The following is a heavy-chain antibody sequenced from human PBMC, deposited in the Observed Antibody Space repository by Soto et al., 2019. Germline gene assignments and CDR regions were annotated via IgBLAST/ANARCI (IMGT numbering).Heavy chain of an antibody. D-gene: IGHD3-10*01. V-gene: IGHV3-30*03. CDR3: GGGQYYFDY. CDR1: GFPFTSYG. CDR2: ISYDGSDK. J-gene: IGHJ4*02. Sequence: QVQLVESGGGVVQPGRSLRLSCAASGFPFTSYGMHWVREGPDKGLECVAIISYDGSDKYYADSVKGRFTISRDNSKNTLYLQMNSLRHEDTASYYCGGGQYYFDYRGQGTLVIVSS.